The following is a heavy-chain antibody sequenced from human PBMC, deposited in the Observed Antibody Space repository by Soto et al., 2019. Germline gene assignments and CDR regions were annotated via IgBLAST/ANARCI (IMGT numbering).Heavy chain of an antibody. J-gene: IGHJ4*02. CDR1: GFSLRTNGQG. D-gene: IGHD2-21*02. Sequence: TLTCTFSGFSLRTNGQGVGWIRQPPGKALEWLALIYWNDDKRYSPSLKARLTITKDTSKNQVVLTMNSLKTEDPAVYYCTAGKLSPSLGFGYWGQRTLVSVSS. CDR2: IYWNDDK. CDR3: TAGKLSPSLGFGY. V-gene: IGHV2-5*01.